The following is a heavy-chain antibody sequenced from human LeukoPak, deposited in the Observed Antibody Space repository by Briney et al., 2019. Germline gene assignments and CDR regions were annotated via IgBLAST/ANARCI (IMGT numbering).Heavy chain of an antibody. V-gene: IGHV4-59*01. Sequence: PSETLSLTCTVSGGSISGYYWSWIRQPPGKGLEWIGFIYYSGSTYYNPSLKSRVTISVDTSKNQFSLKLSSVTAADTAVYYCASGYCGGACQLGGVDMWGQGTMVTVSS. CDR2: IYYSGST. CDR1: GGSISGYY. J-gene: IGHJ3*02. CDR3: ASGYCGGACQLGGVDM. D-gene: IGHD2-21*02.